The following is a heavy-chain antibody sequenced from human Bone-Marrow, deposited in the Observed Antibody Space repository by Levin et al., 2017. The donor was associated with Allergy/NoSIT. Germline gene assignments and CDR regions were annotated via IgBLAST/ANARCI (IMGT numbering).Heavy chain of an antibody. D-gene: IGHD3-3*01. CDR3: ARARGGLRFLEWPYYFDS. CDR1: GDSISNYY. CDR2: MSHSGNA. Sequence: SQTLSLTCSVTGDSISNYYWSWIRQSPGKGLEWIGYMSHSGNAKYNPSLKSRVAISVDTSKNQFSLNVTSVIPADAAVYYCARARGGLRFLEWPYYFDSWGQGTLVTVSS. V-gene: IGHV4-59*01. J-gene: IGHJ4*02.